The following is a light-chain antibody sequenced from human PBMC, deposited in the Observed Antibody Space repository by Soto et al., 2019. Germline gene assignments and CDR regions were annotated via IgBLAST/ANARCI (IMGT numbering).Light chain of an antibody. CDR3: QTWVTGPPWV. Sequence: QLVLTQSPSASASLGASVKLTCTLSSGHSTYAIAWHQQQPEKGPRYLMKLNSDGSHTKGDGIPDRFSGSSSGAERYLTISSLQSEDEADYYCQTWVTGPPWVFGGGTKSPS. CDR1: SGHSTYA. V-gene: IGLV4-69*01. CDR2: LNSDGSH. J-gene: IGLJ3*02.